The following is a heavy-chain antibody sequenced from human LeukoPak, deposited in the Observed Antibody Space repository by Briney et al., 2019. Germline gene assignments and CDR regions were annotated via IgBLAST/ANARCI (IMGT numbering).Heavy chain of an antibody. Sequence: GGSLRLSCAASGFTFNSYAMNWVRQAPGKGREWVSAISGSGGSTYYADSVKGRFTISRDNSKNTLYLQMNSLRAEDTAVYYCAKVFVTALTTSAFDVWGQGTMVTVSS. CDR3: AKVFVTALTTSAFDV. CDR2: ISGSGGST. V-gene: IGHV3-23*01. J-gene: IGHJ3*01. CDR1: GFTFNSYA. D-gene: IGHD4-4*01.